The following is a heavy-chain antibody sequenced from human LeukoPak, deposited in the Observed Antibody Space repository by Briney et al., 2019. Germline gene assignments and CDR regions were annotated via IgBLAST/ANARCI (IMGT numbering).Heavy chain of an antibody. CDR3: AREGPYTNPFDY. V-gene: IGHV3-33*01. CDR1: GFTFSSYG. D-gene: IGHD4-11*01. J-gene: IGHJ4*02. CDR2: IWYDGSNK. Sequence: PGGSLRLSCAASGFTFSSYGMHWVRQAPGKGLEWVAVIWYDGSNKYYADSVKGRFTISRDNSKNTLYLQMNSLRAEDTAVYYCAREGPYTNPFDYWGQGTLVTVSS.